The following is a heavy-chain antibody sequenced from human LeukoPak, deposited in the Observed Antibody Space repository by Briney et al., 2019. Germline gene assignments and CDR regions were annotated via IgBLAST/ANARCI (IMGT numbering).Heavy chain of an antibody. CDR3: ARDPWPYSISWGIDY. CDR2: ISYDGSNK. D-gene: IGHD6-13*01. V-gene: IGHV3-30*04. CDR1: QFTSSSYA. Sequence: GGSLRLSCAASQFTSSSYALHWVRQAPGKGLEWVAIISYDGSNKYHADSVKGRFTISRDSSKNTLYLEMNSLRAEDTAVYYCARDPWPYSISWGIDYWGQGTLLTVSS. J-gene: IGHJ4*02.